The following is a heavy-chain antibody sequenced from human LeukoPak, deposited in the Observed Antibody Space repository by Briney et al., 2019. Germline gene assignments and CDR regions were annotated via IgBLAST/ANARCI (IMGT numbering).Heavy chain of an antibody. Sequence: ASVKVSCKASGYTFTSYYMHWVRQAPGQGLEWMGIINPSGGSTSYAQKFQGRVTMTRDMSTSTVYMELSSLRSEDTAVYYCARGGGKGGKAAAFDYWGQGTLVTVSS. V-gene: IGHV1-46*01. J-gene: IGHJ4*02. D-gene: IGHD6-13*01. CDR2: INPSGGST. CDR3: ARGGGKGGKAAAFDY. CDR1: GYTFTSYY.